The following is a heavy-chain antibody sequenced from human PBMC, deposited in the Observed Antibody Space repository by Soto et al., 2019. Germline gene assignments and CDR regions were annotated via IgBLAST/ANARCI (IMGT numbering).Heavy chain of an antibody. Sequence: ASVKVSCKASGVTFSRQDMRWVRQAPGQGLEWMGGIIPIFGTPQCAEKFQDRVTITADESTSTAYMELSSLTSEDTAVYYCTTNEGRDGYSFDYWGQGTLVTVSS. CDR2: IIPIFGTP. CDR1: GVTFSRQD. V-gene: IGHV1-69*13. CDR3: TTNEGRDGYSFDY. J-gene: IGHJ4*02. D-gene: IGHD5-12*01.